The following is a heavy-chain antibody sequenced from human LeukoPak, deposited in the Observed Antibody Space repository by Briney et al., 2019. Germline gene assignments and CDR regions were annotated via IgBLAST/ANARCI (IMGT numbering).Heavy chain of an antibody. V-gene: IGHV1-69*05. J-gene: IGHJ1*01. Sequence: GASVKVSCKASGGTFSSYAISWVRQAPGQGLEWMGGIIPIFGTANYAQKFQGRVTITTDESTSTAYMELSSLRSEDTAVYYCASGQRGGDIQHWGQGTLVTVSS. D-gene: IGHD3-10*01. CDR2: IIPIFGTA. CDR1: GGTFSSYA. CDR3: ASGQRGGDIQH.